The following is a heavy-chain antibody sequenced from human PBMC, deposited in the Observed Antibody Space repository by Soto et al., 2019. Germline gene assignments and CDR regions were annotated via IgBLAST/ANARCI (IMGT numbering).Heavy chain of an antibody. D-gene: IGHD2-2*01. CDR2: INHSGST. CDR3: TGGPRQIVVLPAVKYFDD. Sequence: PSETLSLTCAVYGWSFSGYYWSWIRQPPGKGLEWIGEINHSGSTNYNPSLKSRVTISVDTSKSQFSLKLSSVTAADTAVYYCTGGPRQIVVLPAVKYFDDWGQGTLVTVSS. CDR1: GWSFSGYY. J-gene: IGHJ4*02. V-gene: IGHV4-34*01.